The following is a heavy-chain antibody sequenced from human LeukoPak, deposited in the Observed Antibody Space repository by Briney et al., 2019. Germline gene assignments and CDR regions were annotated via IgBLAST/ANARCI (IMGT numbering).Heavy chain of an antibody. D-gene: IGHD3-22*01. CDR1: GFTFSSYS. V-gene: IGHV3-48*01. Sequence: PGGSLRLSCAASGFTFSSYSMNWVRQAPGKGLEWVSYISSSSSTIYYADSVKGRFTISRDNAKNSLYLQMNSLRAEDTAVYYCARDHPDYYDSSGRGRYWYFDLWAVAPWSLSPQ. CDR2: ISSSSSTI. CDR3: ARDHPDYYDSSGRGRYWYFDL. J-gene: IGHJ2*01.